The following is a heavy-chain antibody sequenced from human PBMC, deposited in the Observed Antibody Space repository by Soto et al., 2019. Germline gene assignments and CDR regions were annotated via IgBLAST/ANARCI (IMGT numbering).Heavy chain of an antibody. CDR3: AHFDWFIDY. CDR1: GFTFSSYG. V-gene: IGHV3-33*01. Sequence: PGXSRRISCAASGFTFSSYGLHWVRQAPGKGLEWVAVIWYDGSNKYYADSVKGRFTISRDNSKNTLYLQMNSLRAEDTAVYYCAHFDWFIDYWGQGTLVTVSS. D-gene: IGHD3-9*01. CDR2: IWYDGSNK. J-gene: IGHJ4*02.